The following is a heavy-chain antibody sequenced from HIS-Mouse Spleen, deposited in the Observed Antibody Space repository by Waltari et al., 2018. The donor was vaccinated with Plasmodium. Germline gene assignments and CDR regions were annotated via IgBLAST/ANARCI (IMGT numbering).Heavy chain of an antibody. CDR3: ARLVVVASKDSY. D-gene: IGHD2-15*01. Sequence: QVQLQQWGAGLLKPSETLSLTCAVYGGSFSGYYWSWIRQPPGKGLAWIGDINHSGSTNYNPSLKSRVTISVDTAKNQFSLKLSSVSAADTAVYYCARLVVVASKDSYWGQGTLVTVSS. V-gene: IGHV4-34*01. CDR1: GGSFSGYY. J-gene: IGHJ4*02. CDR2: INHSGST.